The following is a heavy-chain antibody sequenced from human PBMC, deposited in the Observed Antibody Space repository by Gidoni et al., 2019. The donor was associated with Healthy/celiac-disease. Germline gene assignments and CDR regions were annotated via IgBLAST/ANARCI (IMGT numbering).Heavy chain of an antibody. CDR2: ISSSSSYI. CDR1: GFPFGSYS. D-gene: IGHD4-4*01. V-gene: IGHV3-21*01. Sequence: EVQLVESGGGLVKPGGSLSLSCAASGFPFGSYSMNWVRQAPGKGLEWGSSISSSSSYIYYADSVKGRFTISRDNAKNSLYLQMNSLRAEDTAVYYCASVGYSNYVSNFDYWGQGTLVTVSS. CDR3: ASVGYSNYVSNFDY. J-gene: IGHJ4*02.